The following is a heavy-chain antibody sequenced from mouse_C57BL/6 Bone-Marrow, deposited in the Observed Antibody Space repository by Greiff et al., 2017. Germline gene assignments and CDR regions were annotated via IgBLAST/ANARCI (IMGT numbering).Heavy chain of an antibody. D-gene: IGHD2-2*01. CDR2: ISNLAYSI. J-gene: IGHJ1*03. Sequence: VQLKQSGGGLVQPGGSLKLSCAASGFTFSDYGMAWVRQAPRKGPEWVAFISNLAYSIYYADTVTGRFTISRENAKNTLYLEMSSLRSEDTAMYYCARGTMVTRGGYFDVWGTGTTVTVSS. CDR3: ARGTMVTRGGYFDV. V-gene: IGHV5-15*01. CDR1: GFTFSDYG.